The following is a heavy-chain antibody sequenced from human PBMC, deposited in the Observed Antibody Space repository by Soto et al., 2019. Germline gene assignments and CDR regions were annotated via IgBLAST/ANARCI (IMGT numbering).Heavy chain of an antibody. V-gene: IGHV3-33*01. Sequence: QVQLVESGGGVVQPGRSLRLSCAASGFTFGDYGGHWVRQAPGKGLEWVALVWANGRNKNYADSVQGRFTISRDNTKNTLDLQMNSMTGDATAIYYCTREGPQTGTCAFDIWGQGTMVTVSS. J-gene: IGHJ3*02. CDR3: TREGPQTGTCAFDI. CDR1: GFTFGDYG. CDR2: VWANGRNK. D-gene: IGHD3-9*01.